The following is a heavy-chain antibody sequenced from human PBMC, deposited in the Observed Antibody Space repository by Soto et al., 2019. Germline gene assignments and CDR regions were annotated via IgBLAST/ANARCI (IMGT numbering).Heavy chain of an antibody. D-gene: IGHD3-16*02. J-gene: IGHJ4*02. Sequence: QVQLVQSGAEEKTPGASVKVSCKASGYTFTDYAIHWVRQVPGQRLEWMGWINAGNGNTKSSQKFQGRVTITRDTSARTAYMELSSLRSEDTAVYYCARSAVSPFGGLIGPFDYWGQGNLVTVSS. CDR3: ARSAVSPFGGLIGPFDY. CDR2: INAGNGNT. CDR1: GYTFTDYA. V-gene: IGHV1-3*05.